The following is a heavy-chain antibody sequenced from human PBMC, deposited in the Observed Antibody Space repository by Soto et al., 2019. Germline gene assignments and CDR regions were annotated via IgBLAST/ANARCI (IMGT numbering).Heavy chain of an antibody. Sequence: PGGSLRLSCVASGFTFSIYGMHWVRQAPGKGLEWVAAIWDDGRNKDYADSVKDRFTISRDNSKNTLYLQMDSLRAEDTAVYYCATWQASLNFDYWGQGTLVTVSS. CDR3: ATWQASLNFDY. J-gene: IGHJ4*02. V-gene: IGHV3-33*01. CDR2: IWDDGRNK. CDR1: GFTFSIYG. D-gene: IGHD2-21*01.